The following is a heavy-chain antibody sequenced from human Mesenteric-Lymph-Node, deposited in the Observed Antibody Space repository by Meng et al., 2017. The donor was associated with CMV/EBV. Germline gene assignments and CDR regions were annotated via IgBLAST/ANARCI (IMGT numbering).Heavy chain of an antibody. J-gene: IGHJ4*02. CDR1: GGSISGSSYF. D-gene: IGHD6-6*01. Sequence: SETLSLTCTVAGGSISGSSYFWGWIRQPPGKGLEWIGSMYYSGNTYYNPSLKSRVIISVDTSKNQFSLKVNSVTAADTAVYYCARDRAEQLVPPYFDYWGQGRLVTVSS. CDR3: ARDRAEQLVPPYFDY. CDR2: MYYSGNT. V-gene: IGHV4-39*07.